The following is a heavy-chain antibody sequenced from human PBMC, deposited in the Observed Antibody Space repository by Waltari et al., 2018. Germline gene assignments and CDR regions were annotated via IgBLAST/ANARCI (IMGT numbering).Heavy chain of an antibody. V-gene: IGHV3-7*01. J-gene: IGHJ3*02. CDR2: IKQDGSEK. CDR1: GFTFSSYW. D-gene: IGHD3-3*01. Sequence: EVQLVESGGGLVQPGGSLRLSCAASGFTFSSYWMSWVRQAPGKGLEWVANIKQDGSEKYYVDSGNGRFTISRDNAKNSLYLQMNSLRAEDTAVYYCARVRIFGVVSDYDAFDIWGQGTMVTVSS. CDR3: ARVRIFGVVSDYDAFDI.